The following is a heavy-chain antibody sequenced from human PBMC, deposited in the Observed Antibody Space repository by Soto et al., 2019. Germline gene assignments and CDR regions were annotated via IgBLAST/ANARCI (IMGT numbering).Heavy chain of an antibody. D-gene: IGHD6-19*01. Sequence: GGSLRLSCAASGFTVSSNYMSWVRQAPGKGLEWVSVIYSGGSTYYADSVKGRFTISRDNSKNTLYHQMNSLRAEDTAVYYCAKAAVAILRYYFDYWAREPWSPSPQ. CDR2: IYSGGST. V-gene: IGHV3-66*01. CDR3: AKAAVAILRYYFDY. CDR1: GFTVSSNY. J-gene: IGHJ4*02.